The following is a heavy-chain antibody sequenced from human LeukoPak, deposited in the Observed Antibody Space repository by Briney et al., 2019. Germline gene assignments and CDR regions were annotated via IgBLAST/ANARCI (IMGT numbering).Heavy chain of an antibody. Sequence: GGSLRLSCAASGLTFSRYWMHWVRQAPGMGLVWVSTISSDGGTTHYADSVKGRFTMSRDNAKNTLYLLMNSLKAEDKAVYYCAPLYFDPWGQGTLVTVSS. V-gene: IGHV3-74*01. CDR3: APLYFDP. J-gene: IGHJ5*02. CDR1: GLTFSRYW. D-gene: IGHD5/OR15-5a*01. CDR2: ISSDGGTT.